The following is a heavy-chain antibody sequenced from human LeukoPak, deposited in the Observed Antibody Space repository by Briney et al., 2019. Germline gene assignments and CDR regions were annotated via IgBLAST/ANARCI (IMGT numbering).Heavy chain of an antibody. CDR3: ARGLYRHSTFDY. Sequence: GASVKVSCKASGGTFNTSSISWVRQAPGQGLEWMGGIIPIYDTANYAQQFQGRVTMTRDTSTSTVYMELSSLRSEDTAVYYCARGLYRHSTFDYWGQGTLVTVSS. D-gene: IGHD2-2*02. V-gene: IGHV1-69*05. J-gene: IGHJ4*02. CDR1: GGTFNTSS. CDR2: IIPIYDTA.